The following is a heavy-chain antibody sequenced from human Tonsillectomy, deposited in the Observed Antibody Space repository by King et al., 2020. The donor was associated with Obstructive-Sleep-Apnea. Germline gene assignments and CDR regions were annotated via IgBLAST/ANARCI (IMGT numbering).Heavy chain of an antibody. CDR3: TTHYTYGYP. CDR2: IKTKTVGGAT. J-gene: IGHJ5*02. D-gene: IGHD5-18*01. CDR1: GFTFSNAW. V-gene: IGHV3-15*01. Sequence: VQLVESGGGLVKPGGSLRLSCAASGFTFSNAWMSWVRQAPGKGLEWVGRIKTKTVGGATDYAAPVKGRFTISRDDSENTQYLQMNSLKTEDTAVYYCTTHYTYGYPWGQGTLVTVSS.